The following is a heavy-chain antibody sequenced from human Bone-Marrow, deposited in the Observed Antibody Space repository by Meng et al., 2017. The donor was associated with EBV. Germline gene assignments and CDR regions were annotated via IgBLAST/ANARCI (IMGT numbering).Heavy chain of an antibody. CDR3: ARDPPYPGSSGWWDWFDP. CDR1: GFTFSSYS. CDR2: ISSSSSYI. J-gene: IGHJ5*02. D-gene: IGHD6-19*01. V-gene: IGHV3-21*01. Sequence: EVQLVESGGGLVKPGGSLRLSCAASGFTFSSYSMNWVRQATGKGLEWVSSISSSSSYIYYADSVKGRFTISRDNAKNSLYLQMNSLRAEDTAVYYCARDPPYPGSSGWWDWFDPWGQGTLVTVSS.